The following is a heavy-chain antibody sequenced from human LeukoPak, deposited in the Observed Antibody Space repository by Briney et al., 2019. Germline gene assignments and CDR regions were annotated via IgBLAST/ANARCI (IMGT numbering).Heavy chain of an antibody. CDR2: IYPGDSDT. J-gene: IGHJ5*02. CDR1: GYSFTSYW. D-gene: IGHD3-10*01. V-gene: IGHV5-51*01. Sequence: KHGESLKISCKGSGYSFTSYWIGWVRQMPGKGLEWMGIIYPGDSDTRYSPSFQGQVTISADKSISTAYLQWSSLKASDTAMYYCARHRGGLWFGEPYTSWFDPWGQGTLVTVSS. CDR3: ARHRGGLWFGEPYTSWFDP.